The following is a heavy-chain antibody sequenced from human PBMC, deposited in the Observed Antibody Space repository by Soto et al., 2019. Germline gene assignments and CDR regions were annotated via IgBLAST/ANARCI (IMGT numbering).Heavy chain of an antibody. CDR2: ISWNSGSI. CDR1: GFTFDDYA. D-gene: IGHD2-2*01. V-gene: IGHV3-9*01. J-gene: IGHJ5*02. Sequence: PGGSLRLSCAASGFTFDDYAMHWVRQAPGKGLEWVSGISWNSGSIGYADSVKGRFTISRDNAKNSLYLQMNSLRAEDTALYYCAKEGPAAGGVGHPFDPWGQGTLVTVSS. CDR3: AKEGPAAGGVGHPFDP.